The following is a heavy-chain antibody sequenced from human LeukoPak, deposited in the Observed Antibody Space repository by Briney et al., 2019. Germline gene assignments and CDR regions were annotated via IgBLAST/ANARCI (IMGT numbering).Heavy chain of an antibody. CDR2: INPSGGST. D-gene: IGHD4-17*01. J-gene: IGHJ4*02. CDR1: GYTFTSYY. V-gene: IGHV1-46*01. Sequence: ASVKVSCKASGYTFTSYYMHWVRQAPGQGLEWVGIINPSGGSTSYAQKFQGRVTMTRDMSTSTVYMELSSLRSEATAVYYCARGSVTTEEYFDYWGQGTLVTVSS. CDR3: ARGSVTTEEYFDY.